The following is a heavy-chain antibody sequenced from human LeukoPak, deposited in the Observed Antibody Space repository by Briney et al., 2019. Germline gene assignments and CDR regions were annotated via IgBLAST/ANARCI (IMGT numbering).Heavy chain of an antibody. CDR1: GYSFTSYW. Sequence: GESLKISCKGSGYSFTSYWIGWVRQMPGKGLEWMGIIYPGDSDTRYSPSFQGQVTISADKSIGTAYLQWSSLKASDTAMYYCARVGKGIAVAGTPFDYWGQGTLVTVSS. CDR2: IYPGDSDT. J-gene: IGHJ4*02. CDR3: ARVGKGIAVAGTPFDY. D-gene: IGHD6-19*01. V-gene: IGHV5-51*03.